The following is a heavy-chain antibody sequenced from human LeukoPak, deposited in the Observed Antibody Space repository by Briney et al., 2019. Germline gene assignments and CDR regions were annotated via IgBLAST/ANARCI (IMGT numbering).Heavy chain of an antibody. CDR2: IYHSGST. CDR3: ARDIPQYSGSYYNWFDP. V-gene: IGHV4-38-2*02. CDR1: GYSISSGYY. D-gene: IGHD1-26*01. J-gene: IGHJ5*02. Sequence: SETLSLTCTVSGYSISSGYYWGWIRQPPGKGLEWIGSIYHSGSTYYNPSLKSRVTISVDTSKNQFSLKLSSVTAADTAVYYCARDIPQYSGSYYNWFDPWGQGTLVTVSS.